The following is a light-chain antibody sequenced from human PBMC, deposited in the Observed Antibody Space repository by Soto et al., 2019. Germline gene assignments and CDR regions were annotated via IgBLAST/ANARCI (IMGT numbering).Light chain of an antibody. V-gene: IGLV2-14*03. CDR1: SRDVRDYKY. J-gene: IGLJ1*01. CDR2: YVS. Sequence: QSALTQPASVSGSPGQSITISCRGTSRDVRDYKYFSWYQHNPGKAPKLIISYVSYLLPGFSNTFSGSKSGSTASLTISGLQAEDQADYDCCSYTDTNTPHYVFGSGTKITVL. CDR3: CSYTDTNTPHYV.